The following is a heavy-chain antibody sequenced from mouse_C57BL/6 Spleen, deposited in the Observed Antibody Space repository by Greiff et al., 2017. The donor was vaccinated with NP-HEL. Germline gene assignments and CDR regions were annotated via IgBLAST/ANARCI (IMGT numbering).Heavy chain of an antibody. Sequence: EVKLVESGGGLVQPGGSLKLSCAASGFTFSDYYMYWVRQTPEKRLEWVAYISNGGGSTYYPDTVKGRFTISRDNAKNTLYLQMSRLTSEDTAMYYCARHYDGGWFAYWGQGTLVTVSA. J-gene: IGHJ3*01. D-gene: IGHD2-12*01. V-gene: IGHV5-12*01. CDR1: GFTFSDYY. CDR3: ARHYDGGWFAY. CDR2: ISNGGGST.